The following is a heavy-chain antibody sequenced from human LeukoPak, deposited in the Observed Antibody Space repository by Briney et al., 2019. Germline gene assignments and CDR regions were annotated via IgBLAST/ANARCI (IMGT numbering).Heavy chain of an antibody. CDR3: ARTSTAGGGYFDY. J-gene: IGHJ4*02. V-gene: IGHV3-53*01. CDR1: GFTVSSNY. Sequence: GGSLRLSCAASGFTVSSNYMSWVRQAPGKGLEWVSIIYSGGNTYYADSVKGRFTISRDSSKNTLYLQMHSLTAEDTAVYYCARTSTAGGGYFDYWGQGTLVTVSS. CDR2: IYSGGNT. D-gene: IGHD2-15*01.